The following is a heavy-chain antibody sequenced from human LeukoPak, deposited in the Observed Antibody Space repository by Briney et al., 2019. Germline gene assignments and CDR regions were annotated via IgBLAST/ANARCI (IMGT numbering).Heavy chain of an antibody. CDR2: VYPNNGGT. CDR3: ARDVRWLNSGWGSGTYYAPYFDY. Sequence: ASVKVSCKASGYTFTGYHLHWVRQAPGQGREGLGWVYPNNGGTNQAQKLQGRVTMTREMSISTAYMELRSLRSDDTAVYYCARDVRWLNSGWGSGTYYAPYFDYWGQGTLVTVSS. J-gene: IGHJ4*02. CDR1: GYTFTGYH. V-gene: IGHV1-2*02. D-gene: IGHD3-10*01.